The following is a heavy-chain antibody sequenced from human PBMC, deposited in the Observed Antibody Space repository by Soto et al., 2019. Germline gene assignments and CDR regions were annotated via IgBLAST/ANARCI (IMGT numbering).Heavy chain of an antibody. V-gene: IGHV3-30-3*01. J-gene: IGHJ5*02. CDR1: GFPFNNYL. CDR2: ISYDASVK. Sequence: QAGGSLRLSCAASGFPFNNYLMHWVRQAPGRGLEWVALISYDASVKYYADSVKARFSISRDNSHNSLFLQMNSLRVEDTALYYCATDSHDGANFYFYSWGSYRSWGPGTLVTVSS. D-gene: IGHD3-16*02. CDR3: ATDSHDGANFYFYSWGSYRS.